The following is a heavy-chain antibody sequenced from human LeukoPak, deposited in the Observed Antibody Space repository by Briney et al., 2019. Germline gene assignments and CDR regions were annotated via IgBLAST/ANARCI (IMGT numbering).Heavy chain of an antibody. CDR3: ARDYGEYYYDSSGYYGGFDY. V-gene: IGHV3-74*03. D-gene: IGHD3-22*01. J-gene: IGHJ4*02. CDR2: ITSDGSST. Sequence: GGSLRLSCAASGFTFSSTWMHWVRQPPGKGLVWVARITSDGSSTTYAESEKGRFTISRDNAKNTLYLQMNSLRAEDTAVYYCARDYGEYYYDSSGYYGGFDYWGQGTLVTVSS. CDR1: GFTFSSTW.